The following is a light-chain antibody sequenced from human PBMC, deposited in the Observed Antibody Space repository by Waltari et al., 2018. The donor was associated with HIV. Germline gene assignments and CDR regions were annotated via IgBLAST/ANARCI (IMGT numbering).Light chain of an antibody. CDR1: SSDVGSYNL. J-gene: IGLJ2*01. CDR2: EGS. CDR3: CSYAGSSPVL. V-gene: IGLV2-23*01. Sequence: QSALTQPASVSGSPGQSITVSCTGTSSDVGSYNLVSWYQQHPGKAPKLMIYEGSKRPSGVSNRFSGSKSGSTASLKISGLQAEDEAGYYCCSYAGSSPVLFGGGTKLTVL.